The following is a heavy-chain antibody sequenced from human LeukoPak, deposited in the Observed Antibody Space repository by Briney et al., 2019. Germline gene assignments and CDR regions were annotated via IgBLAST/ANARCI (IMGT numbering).Heavy chain of an antibody. J-gene: IGHJ6*03. CDR3: ARDLTLMVRGGYYYMDV. Sequence: GGSLRLSCAASGFTFSSYEMNWVRQAPGKGLEWVANIKQDGSEKYYVDSVKGRFTISRDNAKNSLYLQMNSLRAEDTAVYYCARDLTLMVRGGYYYMDVWGKGTTVTVSS. CDR1: GFTFSSYE. V-gene: IGHV3-7*01. CDR2: IKQDGSEK. D-gene: IGHD3-10*01.